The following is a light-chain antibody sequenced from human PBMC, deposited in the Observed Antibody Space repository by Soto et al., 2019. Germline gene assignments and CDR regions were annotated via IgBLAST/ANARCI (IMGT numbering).Light chain of an antibody. V-gene: IGLV2-23*01. Sequence: QSALTQPASVSGSPGQSITISCTGTSSDVGSYNLVSWYQQHPGKAPKLMIYEGSKRPSGLSNRFSCSKSGNTASLTISGLQAEDEANYYCCSYAGTITFWVFGGGTKLTVL. J-gene: IGLJ3*02. CDR1: SSDVGSYNL. CDR2: EGS. CDR3: CSYAGTITFWV.